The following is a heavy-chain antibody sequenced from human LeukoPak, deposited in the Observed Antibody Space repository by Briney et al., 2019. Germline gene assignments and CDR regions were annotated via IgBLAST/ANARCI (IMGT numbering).Heavy chain of an antibody. CDR3: ARDRAEMRAYYYDSSGYSLDY. V-gene: IGHV1-2*02. J-gene: IGHJ4*02. CDR1: GYTFTGYY. CDR2: INPNSGGT. D-gene: IGHD3-22*01. Sequence: ASVKVSCKASGYTFTGYYMHWVRQAPGQGLEWMGWINPNSGGTNYAQKFQGRVTLTRDTSLSTAYMELSRLRSDDTAVYYCARDRAEMRAYYYDSSGYSLDYWGQGTLVTVSS.